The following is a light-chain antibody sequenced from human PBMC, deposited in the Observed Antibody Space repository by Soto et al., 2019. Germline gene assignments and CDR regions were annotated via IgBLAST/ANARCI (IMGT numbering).Light chain of an antibody. CDR1: SSDVGTYNL. J-gene: IGLJ2*01. CDR3: SSYAGRVV. Sequence: QSALTQPASVSGSPGQSITISRTGTSSDVGTYNLVSWYQHHPGKAPKLMIYEGSNRPSGVSHRFSGSQSGNTASLTISGLQAEDEADYYCSSYAGRVVFGGGTKLTVL. CDR2: EGS. V-gene: IGLV2-23*01.